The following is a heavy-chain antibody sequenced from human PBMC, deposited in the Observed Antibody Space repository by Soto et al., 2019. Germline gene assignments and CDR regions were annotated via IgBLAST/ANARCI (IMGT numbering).Heavy chain of an antibody. CDR2: IYYSGST. CDR1: DGSISIGGYS. J-gene: IGHJ4*02. V-gene: IGHV4-31*03. D-gene: IGHD2-2*01. CDR3: ARGESYAWDYFDY. Sequence: SETLCFTCIFSDGSISIGGYSWSWIRQHPGKGLEWIGYIYYSGSTYYNPSLKSRVTISVDTSKNQFSLKLSSVTAADTAVYYCARGESYAWDYFDYWGQGTLVTVSS.